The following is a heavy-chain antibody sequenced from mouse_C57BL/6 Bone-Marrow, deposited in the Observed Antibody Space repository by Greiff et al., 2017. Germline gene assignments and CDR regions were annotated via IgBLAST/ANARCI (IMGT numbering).Heavy chain of an antibody. V-gene: IGHV1-80*01. J-gene: IGHJ3*01. CDR2: IYPGDGDT. Sequence: VQLQQSGAELVKPGASVKISCKASGYAFSSYWMKWVKQRPGKGLEWIGQIYPGDGDTNYNGKFKGKATLTADKSSSTAYMQLSSLTSEDSAVYFCAITSWFAYWGQGTLVTVSA. D-gene: IGHD5-1*01. CDR1: GYAFSSYW. CDR3: AITSWFAY.